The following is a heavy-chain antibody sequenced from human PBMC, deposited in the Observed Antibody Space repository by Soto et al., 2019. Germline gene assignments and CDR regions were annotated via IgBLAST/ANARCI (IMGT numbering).Heavy chain of an antibody. V-gene: IGHV4-39*01. CDR3: ARTPQPLYYFDY. Sequence: SDTLSLTCTVSGGSISSSSYYWGWIRQPPGKGLEWIGNVFYSGNTYYNPSLKSRLTISVDTSKNQFSLKLSSVTAADTAVYYCARTPQPLYYFDYWGQGTLVTVSS. J-gene: IGHJ4*02. CDR1: GGSISSSSYY. D-gene: IGHD6-13*01. CDR2: VFYSGNT.